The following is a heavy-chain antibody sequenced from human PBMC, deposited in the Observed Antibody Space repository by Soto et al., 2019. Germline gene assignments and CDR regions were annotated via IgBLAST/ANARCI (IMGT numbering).Heavy chain of an antibody. V-gene: IGHV1-18*01. J-gene: IGHJ4*02. CDR2: ISAYNGNT. D-gene: IGHD5-18*01. CDR3: ARAGIQLSFVVYFDY. Sequence: QVQLVQSGAEVKKPGASVKVSCKASGYTFTSYGISWVRQAPGQGLEWMGWISAYNGNTNYAQKLQGRVTMTTDTPRXTAYMELRSLRSDETAVYYCARAGIQLSFVVYFDYWGQGTLVTVSS. CDR1: GYTFTSYG.